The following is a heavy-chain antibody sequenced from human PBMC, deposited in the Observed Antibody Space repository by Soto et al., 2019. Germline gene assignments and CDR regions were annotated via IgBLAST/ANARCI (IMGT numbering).Heavy chain of an antibody. CDR3: ARVVTAMEALDY. J-gene: IGHJ4*02. Sequence: APVKVSCKASGYTFTNYYMNWVRQAPGQGLEWMGIINPNDGSTTYAQKFQGRVILTTDTSTRTVYMELSSLRSEDTAVYYCARVVTAMEALDYWGQGTLVTVSS. CDR1: GYTFTNYY. CDR2: INPNDGST. D-gene: IGHD5-18*01. V-gene: IGHV1-46*01.